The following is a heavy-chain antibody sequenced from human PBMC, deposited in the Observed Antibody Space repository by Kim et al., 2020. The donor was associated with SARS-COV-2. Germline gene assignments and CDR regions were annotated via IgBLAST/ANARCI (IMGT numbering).Heavy chain of an antibody. V-gene: IGHV3-66*01. D-gene: IGHD1-26*01. CDR1: GFTASSKY. CDR3: ARETRGGPSVGRNFDL. CDR2: IYTIGNT. Sequence: GGSLRLSCAASGFTASSKYISWVRQAPGKGLEWIAVIYTIGNTYYADSVKGRFIISRDDSKNTVYLQMNSLRVEDTAVYFCARETRGGPSVGRNFDLWGR. J-gene: IGHJ2*01.